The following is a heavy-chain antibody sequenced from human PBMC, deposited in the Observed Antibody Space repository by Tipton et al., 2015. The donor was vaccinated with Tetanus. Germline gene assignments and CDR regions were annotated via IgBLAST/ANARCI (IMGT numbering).Heavy chain of an antibody. CDR1: GFTFSEFTFADAW. Sequence: SLRLSCAASGFTFSEFTFADAWMSWVRRAPGKGLEWIGHIKSKLDGGAIDYAAPMEGRFIISRDDSQNAVFLQMNSLKPEDTAVYYCSTSGPGVSGGDYWGQGTLVTVSS. CDR2: IKSKLDGGAI. J-gene: IGHJ4*02. D-gene: IGHD3-16*01. CDR3: STSGPGVSGGDY. V-gene: IGHV3-15*01.